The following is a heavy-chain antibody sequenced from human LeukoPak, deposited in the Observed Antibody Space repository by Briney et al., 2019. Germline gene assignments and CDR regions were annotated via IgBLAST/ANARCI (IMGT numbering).Heavy chain of an antibody. CDR1: GFTFSSYG. D-gene: IGHD6-13*01. J-gene: IGHJ4*02. V-gene: IGHV3-30*18. CDR3: AKSPSSSWYEYYFDY. Sequence: GGSLRLSCAASGFTFSSYGMHRVRQAPGKGLERVAVISYDGSNKYYADSVKGRFTISRDNSKNTLYLQMNSLRAEDTAVYYCAKSPSSSWYEYYFDYWGQGTLVTVSS. CDR2: ISYDGSNK.